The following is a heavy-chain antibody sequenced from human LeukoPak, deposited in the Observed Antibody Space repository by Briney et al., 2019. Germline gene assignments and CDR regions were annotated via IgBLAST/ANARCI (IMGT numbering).Heavy chain of an antibody. CDR1: GGSISSYY. D-gene: IGHD1-20*01. V-gene: IGHV4-59*01. CDR2: ISYSGST. CDR3: ARDRWGNWNDDYFDY. J-gene: IGHJ4*02. Sequence: SETLSLTCTVSGGSISSYYWSWIRQPPGKGLEWIGYISYSGSTNYNPSLKSRVTISVDTSKNQFSLKLSSVAAADTAVYYCARDRWGNWNDDYFDYWGQGTLVTVSS.